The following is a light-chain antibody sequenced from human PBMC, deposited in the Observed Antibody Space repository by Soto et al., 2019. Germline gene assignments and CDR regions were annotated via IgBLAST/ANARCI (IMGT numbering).Light chain of an antibody. V-gene: IGKV3-11*01. Sequence: EIVLTQSASTLSSFKGDRVTLSCGASQYINTRLAWYQHRPGQAPRLLIYQTSIRAAGIPARFSASGTGTDFTLTISSLEPEDFAVYYCQQRSNWPRTFGQGTKVDI. CDR3: QQRSNWPRT. J-gene: IGKJ1*01. CDR1: QYINTR. CDR2: QTS.